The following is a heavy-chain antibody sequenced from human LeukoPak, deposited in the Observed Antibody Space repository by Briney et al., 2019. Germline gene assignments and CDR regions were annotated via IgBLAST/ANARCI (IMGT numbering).Heavy chain of an antibody. Sequence: SETLSLTCTVSGASISSHYWSWIRQPPGKGLEWIGYIYYSGNTNYNPSLKSRVTISVDTSNNQFSLKLSSVTAADTAVYYCARAFYPGYYSYMAVWGKGTTVTVSS. CDR1: GASISSHY. CDR3: ARAFYPGYYSYMAV. D-gene: IGHD3-3*02. J-gene: IGHJ6*03. V-gene: IGHV4-59*11. CDR2: IYYSGNT.